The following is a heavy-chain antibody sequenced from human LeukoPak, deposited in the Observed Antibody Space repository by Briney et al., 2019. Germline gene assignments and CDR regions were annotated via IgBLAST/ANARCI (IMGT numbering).Heavy chain of an antibody. V-gene: IGHV3-7*01. Sequence: GGSLRLSCAASGFTFSSYRMSWVRQAPGKGLEWVANIKQDGSEKYYVDSVKGRFTISRDNAKNSLYLQMNSLRAEDTAVYYCARVPALLWFGELFFDYWGQGTLVTVSS. CDR2: IKQDGSEK. J-gene: IGHJ4*02. D-gene: IGHD3-10*01. CDR3: ARVPALLWFGELFFDY. CDR1: GFTFSSYR.